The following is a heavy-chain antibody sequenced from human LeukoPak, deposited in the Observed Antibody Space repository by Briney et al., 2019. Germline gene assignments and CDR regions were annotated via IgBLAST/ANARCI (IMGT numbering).Heavy chain of an antibody. CDR2: ITGSGGST. V-gene: IGHV3-23*01. D-gene: IGHD2-15*01. CDR3: ARAPGYCSGGSCYSYGWFDP. J-gene: IGHJ5*02. Sequence: GGSLRLSCAASGFTFTSYGMSWVRQAPGKGLEWVSTITGSGGSTYYADSVKGRFTISRDNSKNTLFLQMNSLRAEDTAIYYCARAPGYCSGGSCYSYGWFDPWGQGTLVTVSS. CDR1: GFTFTSYG.